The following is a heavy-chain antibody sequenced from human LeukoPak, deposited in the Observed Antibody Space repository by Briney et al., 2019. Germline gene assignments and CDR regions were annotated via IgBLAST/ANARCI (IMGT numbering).Heavy chain of an antibody. J-gene: IGHJ4*02. CDR3: ARGGGCSSTSCYSDFDY. D-gene: IGHD2-2*01. V-gene: IGHV1-3*01. CDR1: GYTFTSYA. CDR2: INAGNGNT. Sequence: ASLKVSCKASGYTFTSYAMHWVRQAPGQRLEWMGWINAGNGNTKYSQKFQGRVTITRDTSASTAYMELSSLRSEDRAVYYCARGGGCSSTSCYSDFDYWGQGTLVTVSS.